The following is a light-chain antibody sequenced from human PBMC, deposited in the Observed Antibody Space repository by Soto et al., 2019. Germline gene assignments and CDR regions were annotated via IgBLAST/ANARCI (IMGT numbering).Light chain of an antibody. J-gene: IGKJ2*01. CDR3: LQHADYPFT. CDR1: QDIRHA. Sequence: DIQMTQSPSSLSASVGDRVTITCRASQDIRHALGWYQQKPGKVPKRLIYSASSLQNGVPSRFSGSGSETVFTLTISSLQPDDFATYCCLQHADYPFTFGQGTRREI. V-gene: IGKV1-17*01. CDR2: SAS.